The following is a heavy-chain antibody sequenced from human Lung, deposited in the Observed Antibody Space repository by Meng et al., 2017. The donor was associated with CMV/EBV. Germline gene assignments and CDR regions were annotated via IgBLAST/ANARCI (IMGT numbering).Heavy chain of an antibody. Sequence: SGCTFSNAWMSCVRQAPGKGLEWVGRIISEADGGTTHHAAPVKGRFTISRDDSKNTLYLQMNSLKTEDTAMYYCATDLYYDDSGLRDYCGRGTLVTVSS. J-gene: IGHJ4*02. CDR3: ATDLYYDDSGLRDY. V-gene: IGHV3-15*01. CDR2: IISEADGGTT. D-gene: IGHD3-22*01. CDR1: GCTFSNAW.